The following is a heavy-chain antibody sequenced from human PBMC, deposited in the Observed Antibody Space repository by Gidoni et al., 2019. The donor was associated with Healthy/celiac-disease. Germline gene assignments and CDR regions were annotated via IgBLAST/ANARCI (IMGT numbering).Heavy chain of an antibody. CDR1: GGPVSRGSYY. CDR2: TYYSGST. Sequence: QVQLQESGPGLVKPSETLSLTGTVSGGPVSRGSYYWSWIRQPPGKGLEWIGYTYYSGSTNYNPSLKSRVTISVDTSKNQFSLKLSSVTAADTAVYYCARVPLDYGGNPDLNDAFDIWGQGTMVTVSS. CDR3: ARVPLDYGGNPDLNDAFDI. D-gene: IGHD4-17*01. V-gene: IGHV4-61*01. J-gene: IGHJ3*02.